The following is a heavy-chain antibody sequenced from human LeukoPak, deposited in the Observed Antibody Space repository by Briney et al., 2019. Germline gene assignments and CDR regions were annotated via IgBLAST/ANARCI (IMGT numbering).Heavy chain of an antibody. D-gene: IGHD2-21*02. V-gene: IGHV1-2*07. CDR1: GYTFTGYY. J-gene: IGHJ1*01. CDR2: INPNSGGT. Sequence: ASVKVSCKASGYTFTGYYMHWVRQAPGQELEWLGWINPNSGGTNYAHKFQGRVTMTRDTSISTAYMELSRQRSDDTAVYYCAREPWYCGGDCYSAQYFQHWGQGTLVTVSS. CDR3: AREPWYCGGDCYSAQYFQH.